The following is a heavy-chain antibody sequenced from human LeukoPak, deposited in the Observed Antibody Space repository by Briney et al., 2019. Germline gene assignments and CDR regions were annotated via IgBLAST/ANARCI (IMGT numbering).Heavy chain of an antibody. CDR3: ARASAYGNFDH. CDR1: GYTFTDYY. D-gene: IGHD3-10*01. Sequence: ASVKVSCKASGYTFTDYYIHYIRQAPGQGLEWMGIIDPSGGSPVYAQKFQGRVAMTRDTSTSTVYMGLSSLRSEDTAVYYCARASAYGNFDHWGQGTLVTVSS. CDR2: IDPSGGSP. J-gene: IGHJ4*02. V-gene: IGHV1-46*01.